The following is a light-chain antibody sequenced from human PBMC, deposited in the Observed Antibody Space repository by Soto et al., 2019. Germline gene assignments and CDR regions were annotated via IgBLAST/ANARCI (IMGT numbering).Light chain of an antibody. CDR3: QQTTTFPLT. J-gene: IGKJ4*01. Sequence: DIQMTQSPSSVSASVGDRVTITCRASQGITSWLAWYQQKPGKAPKLLIYRASNLQGGVPSRFSGSGSGTDFTLTISGLQPADFSTYYCQQTTTFPLTFGGGTKVEIK. V-gene: IGKV1-12*01. CDR1: QGITSW. CDR2: RAS.